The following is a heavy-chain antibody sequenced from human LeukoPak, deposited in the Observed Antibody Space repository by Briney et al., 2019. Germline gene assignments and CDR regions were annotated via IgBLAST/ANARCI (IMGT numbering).Heavy chain of an antibody. CDR1: GGTFSNYA. D-gene: IGHD5-18*01. Sequence: GASVKVSCKASGGTFSNYAISWVRQAPGQGLEWMGGIIPIFGTANYAQKFRGRVTITADKSTSTAYMELRSLRSDDTAVYYCAIRTAKRGYSYGPVDYWGQGTLVTVSS. CDR2: IIPIFGTA. CDR3: AIRTAKRGYSYGPVDY. J-gene: IGHJ4*02. V-gene: IGHV1-69*06.